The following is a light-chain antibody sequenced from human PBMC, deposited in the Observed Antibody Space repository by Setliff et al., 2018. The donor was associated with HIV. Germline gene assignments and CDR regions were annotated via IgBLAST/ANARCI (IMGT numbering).Light chain of an antibody. CDR2: STN. Sequence: QSALAQPPSASGTPGQRVTISCSGSSSNIGRNAVTWYQQLPGAAPRLLIYSTNQRPAGVPARFSGSKSGTSASLAISGLQSEDEAGYYCAAWDDSLNGHGVFGGGTKVTVL. CDR1: SSNIGRNA. J-gene: IGLJ2*01. V-gene: IGLV1-44*01. CDR3: AAWDDSLNGHGV.